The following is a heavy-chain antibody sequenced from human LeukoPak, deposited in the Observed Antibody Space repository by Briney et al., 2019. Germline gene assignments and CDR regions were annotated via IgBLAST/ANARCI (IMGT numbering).Heavy chain of an antibody. V-gene: IGHV4-34*01. D-gene: IGHD6-13*01. CDR1: GGSFGGYY. J-gene: IGHJ4*02. Sequence: PSETLSLTCAVYGGSFGGYYWSWIRQPPGKGLEWIGEINHSGSTNYNPSLKSRVTISVDTSKNQFSLKLSSVTAADTAVYYCAREGIAAAGTDYWGQGTLVTVSS. CDR2: INHSGST. CDR3: AREGIAAAGTDY.